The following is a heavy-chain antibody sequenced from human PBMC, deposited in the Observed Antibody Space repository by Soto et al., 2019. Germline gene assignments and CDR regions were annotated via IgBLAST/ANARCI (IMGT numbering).Heavy chain of an antibody. Sequence: PSETLSLTCTVSGGSISSYYWSWIRQPPGKGLEWIGYIYYSGSTNYNPSLKSRVTISVDTSKNQFSLKLSSVTAADTAVYYCARVAYCGGDCYGPFDYWGQGTLVTVSS. CDR3: ARVAYCGGDCYGPFDY. CDR2: IYYSGST. D-gene: IGHD2-21*02. J-gene: IGHJ4*02. CDR1: GGSISSYY. V-gene: IGHV4-59*01.